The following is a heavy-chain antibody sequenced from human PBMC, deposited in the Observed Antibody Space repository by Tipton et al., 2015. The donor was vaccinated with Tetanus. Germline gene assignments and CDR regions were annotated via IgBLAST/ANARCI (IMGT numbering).Heavy chain of an antibody. CDR3: AKGTMTTVTLPYGMDV. CDR1: GFTFSSYA. J-gene: IGHJ6*02. V-gene: IGHV3-33*06. D-gene: IGHD4-11*01. Sequence: SLRLSCAASGFTFSSYAMHWVRQAPGKGLEWVAVIWYDGSNKYYADSVKGRFTISRDNSKNTLYLQMNSLRAEDTAVYYCAKGTMTTVTLPYGMDVWGQGTTVTVSS. CDR2: IWYDGSNK.